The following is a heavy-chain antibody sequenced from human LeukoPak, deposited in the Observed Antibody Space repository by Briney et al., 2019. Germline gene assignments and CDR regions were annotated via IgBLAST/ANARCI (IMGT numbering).Heavy chain of an antibody. V-gene: IGHV4-59*12. D-gene: IGHD3-10*01. CDR2: IYYSGST. CDR3: ARGLGDY. J-gene: IGHJ4*02. Sequence: SETLSLTCTVSGGPISSYYWSWIRQSPGKGLEWIGNIYYSGSTNYNPSLKSRVTISVDTSKNQFSLKVSSVTAADTAVYYCARGLGDYWGQGTLVTVSS. CDR1: GGPISSYY.